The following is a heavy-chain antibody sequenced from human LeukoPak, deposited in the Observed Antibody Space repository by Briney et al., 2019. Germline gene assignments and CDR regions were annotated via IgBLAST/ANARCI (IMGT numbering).Heavy chain of an antibody. V-gene: IGHV1-69*05. CDR3: ARAAYSSSQYFQH. Sequence: SVKVSCKASGYTFTSYGISWVRQAPGQGLEWMGRIIPIFGTANYAQKFQGRVTITTDESTSTAYMELSSLRSEDTAVYYCARAAYSSSQYFQHWGQGTLVTVSS. D-gene: IGHD6-13*01. CDR1: GYTFTSYG. CDR2: IIPIFGTA. J-gene: IGHJ1*01.